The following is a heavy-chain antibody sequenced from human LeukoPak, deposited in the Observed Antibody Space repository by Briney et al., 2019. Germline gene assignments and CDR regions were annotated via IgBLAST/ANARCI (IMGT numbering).Heavy chain of an antibody. D-gene: IGHD6-19*01. J-gene: IGHJ6*03. CDR2: IYHSGST. V-gene: IGHV4-34*01. CDR3: ARGPRSVAVAHRYYYYMDV. CDR1: GGSFSGYY. Sequence: SETLSHTCAVYGGSFSGYYWSWIRAPPGKGLEWVGEIYHSGSTNYNPSLPSRATLPVDTSKNQFPLKLSSVTAADTAVYYCARGPRSVAVAHRYYYYMDVWGKGTTVTVSS.